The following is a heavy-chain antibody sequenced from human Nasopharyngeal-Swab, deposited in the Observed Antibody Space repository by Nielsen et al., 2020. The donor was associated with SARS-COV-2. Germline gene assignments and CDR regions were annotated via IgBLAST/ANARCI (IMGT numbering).Heavy chain of an antibody. CDR2: VNHSGST. Sequence: WSRQPPGKGLEWVGEVNHSGSTNYNPSLKRRRTMSEDTSKNQFSLKLRSVTAADTAVYYCARSKKAPFDYWGQGTLVTVSS. J-gene: IGHJ4*02. CDR3: ARSKKAPFDY. V-gene: IGHV4-34*01.